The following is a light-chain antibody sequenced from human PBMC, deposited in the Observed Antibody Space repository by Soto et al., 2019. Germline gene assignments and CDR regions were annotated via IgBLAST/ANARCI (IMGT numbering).Light chain of an antibody. CDR3: KQYKAWLT. CDR1: HSISNK. Sequence: EIVMTQSPATLSVSPGERVTLSCRASHSISNKLAWYQQKPGQAPRLLIYDASTRATGIPARFSGSGSETEFTLNISSLKSRDFTVYLCKQYKAWLTIGGGTKVEIK. CDR2: DAS. V-gene: IGKV3-15*01. J-gene: IGKJ4*01.